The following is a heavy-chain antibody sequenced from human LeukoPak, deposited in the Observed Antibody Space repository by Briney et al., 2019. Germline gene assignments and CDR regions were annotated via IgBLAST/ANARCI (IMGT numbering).Heavy chain of an antibody. Sequence: GASVKVSCKASGYTFTGYYIHWVRQAPGQGLEWTGWINPNSGGANFAQKFQGRVTMTRETSISTAYMELSRLRSDDTAVYYCARAEYSSNWYEPAGSYFDYWGQGTLVTVSS. CDR3: ARAEYSSNWYEPAGSYFDY. CDR2: INPNSGGA. J-gene: IGHJ4*02. V-gene: IGHV1-2*02. CDR1: GYTFTGYY. D-gene: IGHD6-13*01.